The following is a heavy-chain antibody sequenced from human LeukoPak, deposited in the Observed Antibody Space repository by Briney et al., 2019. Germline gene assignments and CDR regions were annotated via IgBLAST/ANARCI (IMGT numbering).Heavy chain of an antibody. CDR1: GYTFTSYA. CDR3: TSDPTFYSGRYCFDY. V-gene: IGHV1-3*01. D-gene: IGHD1-26*01. Sequence: ASVKVSCKASGYTFTSYAMHWVRQAPGQRLEWMGWINAGNGNTKYSQKFQGRVTITRDMSTSTAYMELSSLRSEDTAVYYCTSDPTFYSGRYCFDYWGQGTLVTVSS. J-gene: IGHJ4*02. CDR2: INAGNGNT.